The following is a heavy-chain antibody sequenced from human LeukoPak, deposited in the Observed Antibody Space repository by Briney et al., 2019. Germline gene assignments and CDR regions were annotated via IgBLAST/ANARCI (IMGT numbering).Heavy chain of an antibody. D-gene: IGHD1-7*01. Sequence: SETLSLTCTVSGGSISSYYWSWIRQPPGKGLEWIGYIYYSGSTNYNPSLKSRVTISVDTSKNQFSLKLSSVTAADTAVYYCARGNNWNCGHFDYWGQGTLVTVSS. CDR2: IYYSGST. CDR1: GGSISSYY. J-gene: IGHJ4*02. CDR3: ARGNNWNCGHFDY. V-gene: IGHV4-59*01.